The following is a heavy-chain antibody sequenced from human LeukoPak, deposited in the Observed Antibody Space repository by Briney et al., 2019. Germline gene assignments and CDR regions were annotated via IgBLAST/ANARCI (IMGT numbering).Heavy chain of an antibody. CDR3: ARELEIVVAANWFDP. CDR1: GGTFSSYA. J-gene: IGHJ5*02. CDR2: IIPILGIA. Sequence: SVKVSCKASGGTFSSYAISWVRQAPGQGLEWMGRIIPILGIANYAQKFQGRVTITADKSTSTAYMELSSLRSEDTAVYYCARELEIVVAANWFDPWGQGTLVTVSS. D-gene: IGHD3-22*01. V-gene: IGHV1-69*04.